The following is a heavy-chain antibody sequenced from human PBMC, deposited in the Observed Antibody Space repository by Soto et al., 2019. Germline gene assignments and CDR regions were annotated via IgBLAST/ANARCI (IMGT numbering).Heavy chain of an antibody. D-gene: IGHD1-26*01. J-gene: IGHJ4*02. Sequence: QVQLQESGPGLVKPSGTLSLTCAVSGASIRSNNRWSWVRQPPGKGLEWIGEIFHSGSTNYNPSLKTRLTISVDKSKTQFSLKLSSVTAADTAVYYCARVYSGGYSDSWGRGTLVTVSS. V-gene: IGHV4-4*02. CDR3: ARVYSGGYSDS. CDR2: IFHSGST. CDR1: GASIRSNNR.